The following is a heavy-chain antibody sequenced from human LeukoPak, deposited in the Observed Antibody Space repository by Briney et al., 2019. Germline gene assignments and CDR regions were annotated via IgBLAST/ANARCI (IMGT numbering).Heavy chain of an antibody. V-gene: IGHV3-48*03. CDR1: GFTVTRYE. Sequence: AGGSLRLSCVASGFTVTRYEMNWVRQAPGKGLEWISYISDRGTTIYYADSVKGRFTISRDNTKNSLFLQMNSLRAEDTAVYYCARVWDNSGWQPLPYWGQGTLVTVSS. CDR3: ARVWDNSGWQPLPY. CDR2: ISDRGTTI. D-gene: IGHD6-19*01. J-gene: IGHJ4*02.